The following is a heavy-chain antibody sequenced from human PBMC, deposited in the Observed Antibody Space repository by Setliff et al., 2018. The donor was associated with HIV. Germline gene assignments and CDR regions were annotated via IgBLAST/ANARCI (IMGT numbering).Heavy chain of an antibody. V-gene: IGHV3-7*03. CDR1: GFTFTSYA. CDR3: ARAQARVTMIVVVTNLDY. Sequence: GGSLRLSCAASGFTFTSYAMCWVRQAPGKGLEWVANIKQDGSEKYYVDSVKGRFTISRDNAKNSLYLQMNSLRAEDTAVYYCARAQARVTMIVVVTNLDYWGQGTLVTVSS. D-gene: IGHD3-22*01. CDR2: IKQDGSEK. J-gene: IGHJ4*02.